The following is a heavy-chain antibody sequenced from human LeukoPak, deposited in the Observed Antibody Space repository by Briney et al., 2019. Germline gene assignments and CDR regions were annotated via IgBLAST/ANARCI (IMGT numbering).Heavy chain of an antibody. D-gene: IGHD3-3*01. CDR3: ARGEWYRESYYFDY. J-gene: IGHJ4*02. Sequence: PGGSLRLSCAASGFTFSSYSMNWVRQAPGKGLEWVSSISSSSSYIYYADSVKGRFTISRDNAKNSLYLQMSSLRAEDTAVYYCARGEWYRESYYFDYWGQGTLVTVSS. V-gene: IGHV3-21*01. CDR1: GFTFSSYS. CDR2: ISSSSSYI.